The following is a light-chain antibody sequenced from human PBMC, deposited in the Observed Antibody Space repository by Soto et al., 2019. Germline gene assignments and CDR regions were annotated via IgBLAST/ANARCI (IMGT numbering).Light chain of an antibody. V-gene: IGKV3-15*01. CDR3: QQYNNWPGT. CDR2: RAS. Sequence: EFVLTQSPGTLSLSPGERATLPCRASQSVSSNLAWYQQKPGQAPRLLIQRASTRATGIPARFSGSGSGTEFTLTISSLQSEDFAVYFCQQYNNWPGTFGQGTKVDIK. CDR1: QSVSSN. J-gene: IGKJ1*01.